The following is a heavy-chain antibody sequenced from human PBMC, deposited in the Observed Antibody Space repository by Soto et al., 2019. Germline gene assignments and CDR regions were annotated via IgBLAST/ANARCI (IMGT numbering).Heavy chain of an antibody. V-gene: IGHV4-4*07. CDR2: INSGGST. CDR3: ARDSDWFDP. Sequence: SETLSLTCSVSGGSISGYYWSWIRQPAGKGLEWIGRINSGGSTNYNPSLKGRVTMSVDTSKNQFSLKLSFVTAADTAVFYCARDSDWFDPWGLGTLVTVSS. CDR1: GGSISGYY. D-gene: IGHD3-10*01. J-gene: IGHJ5*02.